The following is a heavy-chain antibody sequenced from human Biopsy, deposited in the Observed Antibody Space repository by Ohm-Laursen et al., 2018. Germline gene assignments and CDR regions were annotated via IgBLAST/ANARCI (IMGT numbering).Heavy chain of an antibody. CDR1: GFTFSSSW. J-gene: IGHJ6*02. CDR2: FNSDGTDT. CDR3: VRASIFGVATSGFYYYGMDV. D-gene: IGHD3-3*01. Sequence: SLRLSCTASGFTFSSSWMHWVRQAPGKGLEWVSRFNSDGTDTTYADSVKGRFTISRDNSKNTLYLQMNSLRAEDTAVYYCVRASIFGVATSGFYYYGMDVWGQGTTVTVSS. V-gene: IGHV3-74*01.